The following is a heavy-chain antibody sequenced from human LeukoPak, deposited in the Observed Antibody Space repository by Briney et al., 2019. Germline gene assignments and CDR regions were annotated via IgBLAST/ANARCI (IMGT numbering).Heavy chain of an antibody. D-gene: IGHD3-22*01. J-gene: IGHJ3*02. CDR2: ISSSSSYI. CDR3: ARDGYALITMNAFDI. Sequence: GGSLRLSCAASGFTFSSYSMNWVRQAPGKGLEWVSSISSSSSYIYYADSVKGRSTISRDNAKNSLYLQMNSLRAEDTAVYYCARDGYALITMNAFDIWGQGTMVTVSS. V-gene: IGHV3-21*01. CDR1: GFTFSSYS.